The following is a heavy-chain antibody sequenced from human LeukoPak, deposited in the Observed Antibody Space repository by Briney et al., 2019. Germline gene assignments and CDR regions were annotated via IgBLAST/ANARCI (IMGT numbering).Heavy chain of an antibody. D-gene: IGHD3-10*01. CDR2: INPSGGTT. Sequence: ASVKVSCKASGYTFTSYYMHWGRHAPAQGLEWMGIINPSGGTTSYAQKFQGRVTMTRDTFTSTVYMELSSLRSEDTAVYYCARDLYYYRHLPDYWGQGTLVTVSS. V-gene: IGHV1-46*01. J-gene: IGHJ4*02. CDR3: ARDLYYYRHLPDY. CDR1: GYTFTSYY.